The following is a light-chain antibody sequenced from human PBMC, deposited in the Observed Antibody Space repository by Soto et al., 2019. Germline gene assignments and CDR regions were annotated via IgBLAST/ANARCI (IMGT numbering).Light chain of an antibody. Sequence: QSALAQPPSASGSPGQSVTISCTGSGSDIGAYNFVSWYQQHPGKAPKLMIFGVTERPSGVPDRFSGSKSGNTASLTGSGLQDDDEAVYYCYSYAGRSIMVFGGGTKLTVL. V-gene: IGLV2-8*01. CDR3: YSYAGRSIMV. CDR1: GSDIGAYNF. CDR2: GVT. J-gene: IGLJ3*02.